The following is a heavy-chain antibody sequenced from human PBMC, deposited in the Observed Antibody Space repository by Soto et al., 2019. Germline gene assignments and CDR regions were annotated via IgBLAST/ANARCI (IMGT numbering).Heavy chain of an antibody. V-gene: IGHV4-59*01. CDR3: ARGTPRIAVDY. CDR1: GGSISSYY. CDR2: IYYSGST. D-gene: IGHD6-13*01. Sequence: PSETLSLTCTVSGGSISSYYWSWIRQPPGKGLEWIGYIYYSGSTKYNPSLKSRVTISADTSKNQFSLRLSSVTAADTAVYYCARGTPRIAVDYWGQGTLVTVSS. J-gene: IGHJ4*02.